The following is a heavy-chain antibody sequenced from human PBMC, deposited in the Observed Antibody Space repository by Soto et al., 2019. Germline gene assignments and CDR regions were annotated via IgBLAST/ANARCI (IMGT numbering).Heavy chain of an antibody. CDR2: IYRSGTT. J-gene: IGHJ4*01. CDR3: ARTHSGSYYSVFYY. CDR1: NFSISNGYY. Sequence: SETLSLTCVVSNFSISNGYYWGWIRQSPGKGLEWIASIYRSGTTSYNPSLKSRVTISVDPCKNQFSLMLTAVTAADTAVYYCARTHSGSYYSVFYYWGRGSLVSVSS. D-gene: IGHD1-26*01. V-gene: IGHV4-38-2*01.